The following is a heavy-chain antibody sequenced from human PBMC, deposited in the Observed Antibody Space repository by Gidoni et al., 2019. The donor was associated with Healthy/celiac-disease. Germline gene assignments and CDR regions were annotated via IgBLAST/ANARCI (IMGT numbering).Heavy chain of an antibody. V-gene: IGHV3-7*01. Sequence: EVQLVESGGGLVQSGGSLRPSCAASGLTFSSSWRSWVRQVPGKGLEWVANIKQDGSEKYYVDSVKGRFTISRDNAKNSLYLQMNSLRAEDTAVYYCATDSYGYLRTYYYYGMDVWGQGTTVTVSS. CDR1: GLTFSSSW. D-gene: IGHD5-18*01. J-gene: IGHJ6*02. CDR2: IKQDGSEK. CDR3: ATDSYGYLRTYYYYGMDV.